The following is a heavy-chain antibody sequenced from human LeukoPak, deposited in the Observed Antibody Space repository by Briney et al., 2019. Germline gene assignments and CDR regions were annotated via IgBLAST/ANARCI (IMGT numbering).Heavy chain of an antibody. V-gene: IGHV4-38-2*02. CDR2: IYHSGST. D-gene: IGHD3-22*01. Sequence: PSETLSLTCTVSGYSISSGYYWGWIRQPPGKGLEWIGSIYHSGSTYYNPSLKSRVTISVDTSKNQFSLKLSSVTAADTAVYYCARDRIYYDSSGTQVGYFDYWGQGTLVTVSS. J-gene: IGHJ4*02. CDR3: ARDRIYYDSSGTQVGYFDY. CDR1: GYSISSGYY.